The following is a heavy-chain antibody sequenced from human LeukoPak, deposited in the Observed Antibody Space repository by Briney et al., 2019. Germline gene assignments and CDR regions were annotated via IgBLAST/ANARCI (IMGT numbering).Heavy chain of an antibody. D-gene: IGHD1-14*01. CDR2: INHSGST. J-gene: IGHJ6*03. CDR1: GGSFSGYY. CDR3: ARRRTPRGHMDV. V-gene: IGHV4-34*01. Sequence: SETLSLTCAVYGGSFSGYYWSWIRQPPGKGLEWIGEINHSGSTNYNPSLKSRVTISVDTSKNQFSLKLSSVTAADTAVYYCARRRTPRGHMDVWGKGTTVTVSS.